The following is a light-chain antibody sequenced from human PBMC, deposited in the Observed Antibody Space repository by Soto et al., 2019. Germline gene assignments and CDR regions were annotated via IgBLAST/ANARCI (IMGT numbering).Light chain of an antibody. CDR2: EVS. Sequence: QSVLTQPASVSGSPGHSITIFCTGTSSDVGSYNLVSWYQQHPGKAPKLMISEVSKRPSGVSHRFSGSKSGNTASLTISGLQAEDEADYYCCSYAGSSTLVFGGGTKVTVL. CDR1: SSDVGSYNL. J-gene: IGLJ2*01. CDR3: CSYAGSSTLV. V-gene: IGLV2-23*02.